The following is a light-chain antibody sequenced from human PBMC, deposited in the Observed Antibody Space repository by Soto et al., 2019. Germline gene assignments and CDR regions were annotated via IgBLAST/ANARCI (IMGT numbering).Light chain of an antibody. CDR2: GAS. J-gene: IGKJ1*01. CDR3: QQYNNWPLT. CDR1: QSVTRN. Sequence: EIVMTQSPATLSVSPGERATLSCRASQSVTRNLAWYQQKPGQAPRLLIYGASTRATGVPARVSGSGFGTEFTLTISSLQSEDFEVYYCQQYNNWPLTLGQGTKVDI. V-gene: IGKV3-15*01.